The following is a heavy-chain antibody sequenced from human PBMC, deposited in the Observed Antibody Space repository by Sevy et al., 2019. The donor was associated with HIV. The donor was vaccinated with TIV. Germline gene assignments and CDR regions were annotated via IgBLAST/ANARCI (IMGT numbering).Heavy chain of an antibody. J-gene: IGHJ5*02. CDR3: ARAPPVRSGDDSLNWFDP. Sequence: SETLSLTCTVSGGPISVYYWTWIRQSPGKGLEYIGYIYYTGSTNYNPSLESRVTISVDTSKNQFYLSLSSVTAADSAVYYCARAPPVRSGDDSLNWFDPWGQGTLVTVSS. V-gene: IGHV4-59*01. CDR1: GGPISVYY. CDR2: IYYTGST. D-gene: IGHD5-12*01.